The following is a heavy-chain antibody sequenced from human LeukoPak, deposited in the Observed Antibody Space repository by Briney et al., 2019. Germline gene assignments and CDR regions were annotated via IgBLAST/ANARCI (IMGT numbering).Heavy chain of an antibody. D-gene: IGHD2-2*01. CDR3: ASDAPMRTNYYALDV. CDR2: IKQDGSEK. CDR1: GLTLGSYW. J-gene: IGHJ6*02. V-gene: IGHV3-7*01. Sequence: GGSLRLSCAASGLTLGSYWMSWVRQAPGKGLEWVATIKQDGSEKYYVDSVKGRFTISRDNAKNSLYLQMNSLRAEDTAVYYCASDAPMRTNYYALDVWGQGTTVTVSS.